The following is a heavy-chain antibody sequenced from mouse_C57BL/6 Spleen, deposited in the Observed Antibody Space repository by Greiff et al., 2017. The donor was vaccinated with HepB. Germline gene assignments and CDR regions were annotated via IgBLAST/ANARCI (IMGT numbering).Heavy chain of an antibody. CDR2: IDPSDSYT. J-gene: IGHJ2*01. Sequence: VQLQQPGAELVMPGASVKLSCKASGYTFTSYWMHWVKQRPGQGLEWIGEIDPSDSYTNYNQKFKGKSTLTVDKSSSTAYMQLSSLTSEDSAVYYCARRRGSNWDDYFDYWGQGTTLTVSS. CDR3: ARRRGSNWDDYFDY. CDR1: GYTFTSYW. V-gene: IGHV1-69*01. D-gene: IGHD4-1*01.